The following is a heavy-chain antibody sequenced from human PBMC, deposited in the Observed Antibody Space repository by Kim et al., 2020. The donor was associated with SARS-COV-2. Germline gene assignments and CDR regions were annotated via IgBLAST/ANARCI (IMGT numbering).Heavy chain of an antibody. CDR1: GFTFSSYG. Sequence: GGSLRLSCAASGFTFSSYGMHWVRQATGKGLEWVAVIWYDGSNKYYADSVKGRFTISRDNSKNTLYLQMNSLRAEDTAVYYCASLYSSGWYEGHWFDPWG. D-gene: IGHD6-19*01. CDR3: ASLYSSGWYEGHWFDP. CDR2: IWYDGSNK. J-gene: IGHJ5*02. V-gene: IGHV3-33*01.